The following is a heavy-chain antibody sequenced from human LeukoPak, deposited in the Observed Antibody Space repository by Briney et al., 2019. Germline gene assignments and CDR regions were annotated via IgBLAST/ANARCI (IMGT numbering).Heavy chain of an antibody. CDR3: ARGLLHSDY. CDR1: GYSFTIYY. Sequence: ASVKVSCKASGYSFTIYYMHWVRQAPGQGLEWMGTINPSGGSTNYAQKFQGRVTMTRDTSTSIVYMDLSNLTSEDTAVYYCARGLLHSDYWGQGTLVTVSS. V-gene: IGHV1-46*01. J-gene: IGHJ4*02. CDR2: INPSGGST.